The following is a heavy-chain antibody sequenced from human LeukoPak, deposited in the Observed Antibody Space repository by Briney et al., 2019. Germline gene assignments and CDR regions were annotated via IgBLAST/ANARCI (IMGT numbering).Heavy chain of an antibody. J-gene: IGHJ2*01. Sequence: SETLSLTCTVSGGSISSYSWSWIWQPPGKGLEWIGYIYHSGSTYYNPSLKSRVTISVDRSKNQFSLKLSSVTAADTAVYYCARDGGYGDYWYFDLWGRGTLVTVSS. V-gene: IGHV4-30-2*01. CDR1: GGSISSYS. CDR2: IYHSGST. D-gene: IGHD4-17*01. CDR3: ARDGGYGDYWYFDL.